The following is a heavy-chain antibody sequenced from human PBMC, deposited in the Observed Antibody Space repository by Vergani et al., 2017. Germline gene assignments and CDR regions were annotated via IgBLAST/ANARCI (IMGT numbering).Heavy chain of an antibody. CDR3: ARVREYNGNDVLDWFDP. D-gene: IGHD1-20*01. V-gene: IGHV1-18*01. CDR1: GYTFTNYG. Sequence: QVQLVQSGAEVKKPGASVKVSCKASGYTFTNYGISWVRQAPGQGLEWMGWISAYNGNTKIAQKLQGRVTMTTDTSTSTAYLELGSLRSDDTAVYYCARVREYNGNDVLDWFDPWGQGTLVTVSS. J-gene: IGHJ5*02. CDR2: ISAYNGNT.